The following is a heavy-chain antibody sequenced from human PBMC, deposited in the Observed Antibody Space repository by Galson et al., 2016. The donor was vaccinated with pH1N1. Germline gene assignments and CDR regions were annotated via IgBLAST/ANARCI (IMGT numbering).Heavy chain of an antibody. CDR2: VDWDDDK. D-gene: IGHD3-16*01. CDR1: GFSLNTVSMR. CDR3: ARMTSKGGWYFDV. V-gene: IGHV2-70*04. J-gene: IGHJ2*01. Sequence: PALVKPTQTLTLTCAFSGFSLNTVSMRVSWIRQPPGKALEWLARVDWDDDKYYSTSLKTRLTISKDTSKNQVVLTMTNMDPVDTGTYYCARMTSKGGWYFDVCGRGTLVTVSS.